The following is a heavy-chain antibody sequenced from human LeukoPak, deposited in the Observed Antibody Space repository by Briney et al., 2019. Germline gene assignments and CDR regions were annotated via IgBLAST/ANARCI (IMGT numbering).Heavy chain of an antibody. Sequence: SETLSLTYTVSGGSITSDYWSWIRQPPGKGLEWIGYIYYSGSTNYNPSLKSRVTIALDTSNNQFSLRLTSVTAADTAVYYCARVAPTRGYASSGDYPLDYWGEGTLVNVSS. CDR2: IYYSGST. V-gene: IGHV4-59*01. CDR3: ARVAPTRGYASSGDYPLDY. J-gene: IGHJ4*02. CDR1: GGSITSDY. D-gene: IGHD3-22*01.